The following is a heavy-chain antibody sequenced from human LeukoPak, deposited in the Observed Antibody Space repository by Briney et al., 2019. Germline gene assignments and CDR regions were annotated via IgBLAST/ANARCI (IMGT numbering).Heavy chain of an antibody. CDR1: GGSFSGYY. J-gene: IGHJ6*02. V-gene: IGHV4-34*01. D-gene: IGHD2-2*01. Sequence: SETLSLTCAAYGGSFSGYYWSWIRQPPGKGLEWIGEINHSGSTNYNPSLKSRVTISVDTSKNQFSLKLSSVTAADTAVYYCARGRRYCSSTSWFETYYYYYGMDVWGQGTTVTVSS. CDR2: INHSGST. CDR3: ARGRRYCSSTSWFETYYYYYGMDV.